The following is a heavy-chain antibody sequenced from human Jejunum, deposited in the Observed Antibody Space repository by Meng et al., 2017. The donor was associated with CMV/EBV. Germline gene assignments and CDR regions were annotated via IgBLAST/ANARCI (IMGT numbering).Heavy chain of an antibody. CDR2: MNPNRGTT. D-gene: IGHD6-19*01. CDR3: ATGVADFEY. CDR1: GYTFTSYD. V-gene: IGHV1-8*01. Sequence: VLLVHSEAAVKKPGASVEFSGKVAGYTFTSYDINWVRQGTGQGLEWMGWMNPNRGTTGYAQKFQGRVTMTRNISKSTAYMDLSSLRSEDTAVYYCATGVADFEYWGQGTLVTVSS. J-gene: IGHJ4*02.